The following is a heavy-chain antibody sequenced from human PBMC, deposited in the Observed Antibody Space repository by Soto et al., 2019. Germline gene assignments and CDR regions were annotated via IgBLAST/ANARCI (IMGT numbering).Heavy chain of an antibody. Sequence: QVQLVESGGGVVQPGRSLRLSCAASGFTFSSYGMHWVRQAPGKGLEWVAVISYDGSNKYYADSVKGRFPISSDNSKNPRYLEMNSLRAEDTAVYYCAQDAAYCGGDCSGIDWYFDLWGRGTLVTVSS. CDR1: GFTFSSYG. D-gene: IGHD2-21*02. J-gene: IGHJ2*01. CDR3: AQDAAYCGGDCSGIDWYFDL. V-gene: IGHV3-30*18. CDR2: ISYDGSNK.